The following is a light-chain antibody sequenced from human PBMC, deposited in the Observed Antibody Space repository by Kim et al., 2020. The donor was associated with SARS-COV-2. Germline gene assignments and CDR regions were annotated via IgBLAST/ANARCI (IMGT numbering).Light chain of an antibody. CDR3: QQYGSSPYT. Sequence: SPGERATLSCRASQSVSSSYLAWYQQKPGQAPRLLIYGASSRATGIPDRFSGSGSGIDFTLTISRLEPEDFAVYYCQQYGSSPYTFGQGTKLEI. V-gene: IGKV3-20*01. CDR2: GAS. J-gene: IGKJ2*01. CDR1: QSVSSSY.